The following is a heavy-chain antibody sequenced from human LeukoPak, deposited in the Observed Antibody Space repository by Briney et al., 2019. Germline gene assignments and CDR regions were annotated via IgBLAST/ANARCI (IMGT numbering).Heavy chain of an antibody. J-gene: IGHJ3*02. Sequence: GGSLRLSCAASGFTFSHFWIHWVRQAPGKGLVWVSRINSDGSDTIYADSVKGRFTSSRDNAKNILYLQMNNLRAEDTAVYYCARMTTVTTEGIWGQGTMVTVSS. CDR2: INSDGSDT. CDR1: GFTFSHFW. D-gene: IGHD4-17*01. V-gene: IGHV3-74*01. CDR3: ARMTTVTTEGI.